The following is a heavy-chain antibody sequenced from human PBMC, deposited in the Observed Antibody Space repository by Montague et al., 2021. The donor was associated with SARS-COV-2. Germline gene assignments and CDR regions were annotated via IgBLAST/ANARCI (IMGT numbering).Heavy chain of an antibody. D-gene: IGHD6-13*01. CDR3: ARAPSYRSSWYAYFDY. Sequence: SETLSLTCTVSGDSMNNYYWGWIRQPPGKGLEWIGYINYSGSTHXNPSLQSRVTLSKDTPKNQFSLRLTSVTAADTAMYFCARAPSYRSSWYAYFDYWGQGTLVTVSS. J-gene: IGHJ4*02. V-gene: IGHV4-59*01. CDR2: INYSGST. CDR1: GDSMNNYY.